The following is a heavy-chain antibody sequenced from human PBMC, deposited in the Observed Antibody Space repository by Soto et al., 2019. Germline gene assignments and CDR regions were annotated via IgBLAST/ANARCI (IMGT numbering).Heavy chain of an antibody. Sequence: ASVKVSCKASGYTFTSYGISWVRQAPGQGLEWMGWISAYNGNTNYAQKLQGRVTMTTDTSTSTAYMELRSLRSDDTAVYYCARDSPTLLWFGEFLYYGMDVWGQ. CDR3: ARDSPTLLWFGEFLYYGMDV. CDR2: ISAYNGNT. J-gene: IGHJ6*02. V-gene: IGHV1-18*01. CDR1: GYTFTSYG. D-gene: IGHD3-10*01.